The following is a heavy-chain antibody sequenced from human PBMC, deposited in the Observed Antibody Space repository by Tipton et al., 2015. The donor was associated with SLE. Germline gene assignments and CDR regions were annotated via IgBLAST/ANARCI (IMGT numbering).Heavy chain of an antibody. J-gene: IGHJ3*02. CDR3: ARDPASWGEYYGRAFDM. Sequence: TLSLTCTVSGGSISSYYWSWIRQPPGKGLEWIGYIYYRGSTNYNPSLKSRVTISVDTSKNQFSLKLSSVTAADTAVYYCARDPASWGEYYGRAFDMWGQGTMVTVSS. D-gene: IGHD3-16*01. V-gene: IGHV4-59*01. CDR1: GGSISSYY. CDR2: IYYRGST.